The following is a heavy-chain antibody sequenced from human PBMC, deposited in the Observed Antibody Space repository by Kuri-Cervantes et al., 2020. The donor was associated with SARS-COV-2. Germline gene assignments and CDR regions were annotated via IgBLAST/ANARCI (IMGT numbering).Heavy chain of an antibody. J-gene: IGHJ4*02. D-gene: IGHD1-26*01. V-gene: IGHV5-51*01. Sequence: GGSLRLSCKGSGYSFISYWIGWVRQMPGKGLEWMGIIFPGDSDTTYSPSFQGQVTISADKSISTAYLQWSSLKASDTATYYCARHLGWELPSDYWGQGTLVTVSS. CDR3: ARHLGWELPSDY. CDR1: GYSFISYW. CDR2: IFPGDSDT.